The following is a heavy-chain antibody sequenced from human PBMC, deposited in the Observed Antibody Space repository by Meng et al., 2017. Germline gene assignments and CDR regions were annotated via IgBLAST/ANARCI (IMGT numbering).Heavy chain of an antibody. CDR3: ASYSGSYVKSGGDVSSDY. J-gene: IGHJ4*03. D-gene: IGHD1-26*01. CDR1: GFTFSDYY. CDR2: IYSGGST. Sequence: GESLKISCAASGFTFSDYYMSWIRQAPGKGLEWVSVIYSGGSTYYADSVKGRFTISRHNSKNTLYLQMNSLRAEDTAVYYCASYSGSYVKSGGDVSSDYWGQGTTVTVSS. V-gene: IGHV3-53*04.